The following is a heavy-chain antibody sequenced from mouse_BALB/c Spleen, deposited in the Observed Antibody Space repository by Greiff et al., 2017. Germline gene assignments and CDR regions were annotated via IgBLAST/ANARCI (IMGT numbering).Heavy chain of an antibody. J-gene: IGHJ4*01. Sequence: VQLQQSGAELVKPGASVKLSCKASGYTFTSYYMYWVKQRPGQGLEWIGGINPSNGGTNFNEKFKSKATLTVDKSSSTAYMQLSSPTSEDSAVYYCARSGYDRGYYAMDYWGQGTSVTVSS. CDR1: GYTFTSYY. V-gene: IGHV1S81*02. CDR2: INPSNGGT. CDR3: ARSGYDRGYYAMDY. D-gene: IGHD2-2*01.